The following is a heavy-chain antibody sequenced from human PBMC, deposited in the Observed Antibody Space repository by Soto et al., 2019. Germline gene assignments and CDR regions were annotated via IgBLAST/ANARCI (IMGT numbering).Heavy chain of an antibody. V-gene: IGHV1-18*01. CDR2: ISAYNGNT. CDR3: AREGRVGGASPVGGMDV. D-gene: IGHD2-21*01. J-gene: IGHJ6*02. CDR1: GYTFTSYG. Sequence: QVQLVQSGAEVKKPGASVKVSCKASGYTFTSYGISWVRQAPGQGLEGMGWISAYNGNTNYAKKLQGRVTMTTDTSTSTAYMELRSLRSDDTAVYYCAREGRVGGASPVGGMDVWGPGTTVTVSS.